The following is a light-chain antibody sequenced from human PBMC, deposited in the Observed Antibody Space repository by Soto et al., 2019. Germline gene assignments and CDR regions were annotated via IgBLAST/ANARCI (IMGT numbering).Light chain of an antibody. Sequence: QSVLTQPASVSGSPGQSITISCTGTNSDVGGYNYVSWYQQHPGKAPKLMIYDVSNRPSGVSNRFSGSKSGNTASLTISGLQAEDEADYYCSSYTSSSTLSYVFGTGTKVTVL. CDR2: DVS. J-gene: IGLJ1*01. CDR1: NSDVGGYNY. V-gene: IGLV2-14*01. CDR3: SSYTSSSTLSYV.